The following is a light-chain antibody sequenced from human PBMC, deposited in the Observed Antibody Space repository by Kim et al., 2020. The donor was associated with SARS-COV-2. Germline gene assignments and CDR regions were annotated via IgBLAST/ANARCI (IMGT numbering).Light chain of an antibody. Sequence: DIQMTQSPSSLSASVGDSVTITCRASQSISSYLNWYQQKPGKAPKLLIYAASSLQSGVPSRFSGSGSGTDFTLTISSLQPEDFATYYCQQSYSPYTFGQGTKLEI. V-gene: IGKV1-39*01. CDR2: AAS. J-gene: IGKJ2*01. CDR1: QSISSY. CDR3: QQSYSPYT.